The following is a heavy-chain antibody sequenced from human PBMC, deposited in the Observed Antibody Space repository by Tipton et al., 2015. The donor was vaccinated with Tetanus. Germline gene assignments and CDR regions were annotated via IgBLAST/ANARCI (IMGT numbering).Heavy chain of an antibody. CDR3: ARLPKHYSASGST. V-gene: IGHV5-51*01. D-gene: IGHD3-10*01. CDR1: GHNSRSYW. J-gene: IGHJ5*02. CDR2: IYPGDTDA. Sequence: QSGAEVKKPGDSLKISCEVSGHNSRSYWISWVRQMPGKGLEWMGIIYPGDTDATYSPSFQGQVTISIDKSISTAYLHWTSLKASDTGVYFCARLPKHYSASGSTWGQGTLVTVSS.